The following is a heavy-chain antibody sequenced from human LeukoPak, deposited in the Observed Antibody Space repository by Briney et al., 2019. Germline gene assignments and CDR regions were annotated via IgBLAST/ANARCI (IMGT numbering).Heavy chain of an antibody. V-gene: IGHV4-39*01. J-gene: IGHJ4*02. CDR1: SGSIGSSSNY. CDR3: ADGMSITGTT. Sequence: SETLSLTCTVSSGSIGSSSNYWGWIRQAPGKGLEWIGNVYYSGSTYYNPSLKSRVTISVDTSKNQFSLKLSSVTAADTAVYYCADGMSITGTTWGQGTLVTVSS. D-gene: IGHD1-7*01. CDR2: VYYSGST.